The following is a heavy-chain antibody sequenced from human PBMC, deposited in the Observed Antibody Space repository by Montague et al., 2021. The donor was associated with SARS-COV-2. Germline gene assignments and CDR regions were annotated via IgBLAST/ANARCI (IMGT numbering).Heavy chain of an antibody. CDR3: ARLSCLRGAFDI. CDR2: IYTSGRT. D-gene: IGHD5-12*01. V-gene: IGHV4-61*02. CDR1: GGSISSGSYY. J-gene: IGHJ3*02. Sequence: TLSLTCTVSGGSISSGSYYWSWIRQPAGTGLEWIGRIYTSGRTNYNPSLKSRVTISVDTSMNQFSLKLSSVTAADTAVYYCARLSCLRGAFDIWGQGTMVTVAS.